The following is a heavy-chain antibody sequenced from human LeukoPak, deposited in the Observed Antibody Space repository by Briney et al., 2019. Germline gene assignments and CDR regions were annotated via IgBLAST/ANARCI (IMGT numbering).Heavy chain of an antibody. CDR2: MNPNSGTT. D-gene: IGHD2-8*01. CDR1: GYTFTGYY. Sequence: GASVKVSCKASGYTFTGYYMHWVRQAPGQGLEWVGWMNPNSGTTAYAQKFQGRVTITRNTSISTAYMELSSLRSEDTAVYYCATSGLMVYPPYYFDYWGQGTLVTVSS. J-gene: IGHJ4*02. V-gene: IGHV1-8*03. CDR3: ATSGLMVYPPYYFDY.